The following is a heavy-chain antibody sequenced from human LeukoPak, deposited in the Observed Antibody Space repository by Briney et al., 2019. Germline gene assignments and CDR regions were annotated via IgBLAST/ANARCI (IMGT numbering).Heavy chain of an antibody. Sequence: GESLRISCEASEFTFSNYWMHWVRQAPGKGLVWVSRMNYDGSATTYADSVKGRFTISRDNAKNTLYLQMNSLRAEDTAVYYCAKGSGYGGYSNFDYWGQGTLVTVSS. CDR1: EFTFSNYW. V-gene: IGHV3-74*03. CDR2: MNYDGSAT. CDR3: AKGSGYGGYSNFDY. J-gene: IGHJ4*02. D-gene: IGHD4-23*01.